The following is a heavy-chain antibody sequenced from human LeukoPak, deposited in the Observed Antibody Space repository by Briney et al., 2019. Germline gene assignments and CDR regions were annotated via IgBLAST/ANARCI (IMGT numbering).Heavy chain of an antibody. CDR3: ARVGDLFGAHRVRGLPPDYYYMDV. Sequence: SETLSLTCTVSGGSMSSYYWSWIRQPPGKGLEWIGEINHSGSTTYNPSLKSRVIIAVDTSKNQFSLKLTSVTAADTAVYYCARVGDLFGAHRVRGLPPDYYYMDVWGKGTTVTVSS. V-gene: IGHV4-34*01. D-gene: IGHD3-10*01. J-gene: IGHJ6*03. CDR1: GGSMSSYY. CDR2: INHSGST.